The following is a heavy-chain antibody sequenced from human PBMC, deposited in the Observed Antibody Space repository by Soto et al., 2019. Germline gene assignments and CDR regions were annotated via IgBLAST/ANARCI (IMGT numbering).Heavy chain of an antibody. CDR2: ISYDGSNK. D-gene: IGHD3-3*01. J-gene: IGHJ6*02. CDR3: ARVRVLRFLEWLFSGMDV. V-gene: IGHV3-30-3*01. CDR1: GFTFSSYA. Sequence: QLGGPLRLSCAASGFTFSSYAMHWVRQAPGKGLEWVAVISYDGSNKYYADSVKGRFTISRDNSKNTLYLQMNSLRAEDTAVYYCARVRVLRFLEWLFSGMDVWGQGTTVTVSS.